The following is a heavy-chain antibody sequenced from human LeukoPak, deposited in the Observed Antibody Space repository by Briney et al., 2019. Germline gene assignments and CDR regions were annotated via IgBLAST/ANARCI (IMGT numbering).Heavy chain of an antibody. CDR3: ARDFPPHGYSGSSR. CDR1: GFTVSSNY. Sequence: GGSLRLSCAASGFTVSSNYMSWVRQAPGKGLEWVSVIYSGGSTYYADSVKGRFTISRDNSKDTLYLQMNSLRAEDTAVYYCARDFPPHGYSGSSRWGQGTLVTVSS. D-gene: IGHD1-26*01. J-gene: IGHJ4*02. CDR2: IYSGGST. V-gene: IGHV3-53*01.